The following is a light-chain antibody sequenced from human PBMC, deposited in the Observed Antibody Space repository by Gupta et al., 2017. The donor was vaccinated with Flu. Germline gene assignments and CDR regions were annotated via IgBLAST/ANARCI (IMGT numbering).Light chain of an antibody. J-gene: IGKJ2*01. Sequence: GTLSLSAGDRVTLSCRASESVNSNYLAWHQQTPGQAPLLLMSATCIRAVGLPDRFSGGAYATDFPLIINIVAPEDSTVFYCHHYGTSPYTFGPGTKVEIK. V-gene: IGKV3-20*01. CDR3: HHYGTSPYT. CDR2: ATC. CDR1: ESVNSNY.